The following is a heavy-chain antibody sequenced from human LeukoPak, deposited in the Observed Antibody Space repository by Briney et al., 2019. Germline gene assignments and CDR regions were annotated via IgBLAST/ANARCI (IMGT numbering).Heavy chain of an antibody. CDR1: GFTFSSYS. Sequence: SGGSLRLSCAASGFTFSSYSMNWVRQAPGKGLEWVSYISSSSSTIYYADSVKGRFTISRDNAKNSLYLQMNSLREEDTAVYYCARDRRRDGYNFRGYWGQGTLVTVSS. V-gene: IGHV3-48*02. J-gene: IGHJ4*02. CDR3: ARDRRRDGYNFRGY. D-gene: IGHD5-24*01. CDR2: ISSSSSTI.